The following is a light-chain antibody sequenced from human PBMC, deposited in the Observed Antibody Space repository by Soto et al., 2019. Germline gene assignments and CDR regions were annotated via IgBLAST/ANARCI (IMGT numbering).Light chain of an antibody. J-gene: IGLJ2*01. V-gene: IGLV1-47*01. CDR2: RND. CDR1: RSDIGSNY. CDR3: ASWADSLGDPI. Sequence: QSVLTQPPSASGTPGHRVTISCSGSRSDIGSNYVYWYQHLPGMAPKLLIFRNDQRPSGVPDRISRSRSGTSASLAIIGLPSADEAYYYCASWADSLGDPIFGGGTQLTAL.